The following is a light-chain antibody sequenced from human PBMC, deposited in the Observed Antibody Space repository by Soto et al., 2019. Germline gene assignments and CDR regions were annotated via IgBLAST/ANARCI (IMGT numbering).Light chain of an antibody. CDR2: HAS. Sequence: EIVVTQSPATLSLSPGERATLSCRASQSVTNSLAWYQQQPGQAPRLLIYHASNRATGVPARFSGSGSGTDFTLTISSLEPADFAVYYCQQRRTFGQGTKVDIK. J-gene: IGKJ1*01. CDR3: QQRRT. V-gene: IGKV3-11*01. CDR1: QSVTNS.